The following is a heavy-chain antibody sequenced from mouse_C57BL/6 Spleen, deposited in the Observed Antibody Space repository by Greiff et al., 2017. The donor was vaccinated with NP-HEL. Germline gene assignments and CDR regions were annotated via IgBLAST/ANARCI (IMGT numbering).Heavy chain of an antibody. Sequence: VQLVESGAELARPGASVKMSCKASGYTFTSYTMHWVKQRPGQGLEWIGYINPSSGYTKYNQKFKDKATLTADKSSSTAYMQLSSLTSEDSAVYYCASYYGAFDYWGQGTTLTVSS. V-gene: IGHV1-4*01. J-gene: IGHJ2*01. CDR3: ASYYGAFDY. CDR2: INPSSGYT. CDR1: GYTFTSYT. D-gene: IGHD1-1*01.